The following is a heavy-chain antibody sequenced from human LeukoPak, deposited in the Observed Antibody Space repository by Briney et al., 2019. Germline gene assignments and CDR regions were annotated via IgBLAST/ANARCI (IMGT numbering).Heavy chain of an antibody. V-gene: IGHV3-21*01. CDR1: GFTFDNAW. CDR2: ISTSSSYI. D-gene: IGHD5-12*01. Sequence: GGSLRLSCAASGFTFDNAWMNWVRQAPGKGLEWVSFISTSSSYIYYADSVKGRFTISRDNAKNSLYLQVNSLTAEDTAVYYCARVRPGQWLLRDAFDIWDQGTMVTVSS. CDR3: ARVRPGQWLLRDAFDI. J-gene: IGHJ3*02.